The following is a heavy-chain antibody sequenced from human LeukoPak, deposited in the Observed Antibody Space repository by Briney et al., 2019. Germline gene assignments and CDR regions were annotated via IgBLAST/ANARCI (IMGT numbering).Heavy chain of an antibody. CDR1: GFTFSSFG. CDR3: ARGTDYYYGMDV. J-gene: IGHJ6*02. D-gene: IGHD4-17*01. Sequence: GGSLRLSCAASGFTFSSFGMHCVRQAPGKGLEWVAVISYDGSHKYYSDSVKGRFTISRDNSKNTVYLQMNSLRAEDTAVYYCARGTDYYYGMDVWGQGTTVTVSS. CDR2: ISYDGSHK. V-gene: IGHV3-30*03.